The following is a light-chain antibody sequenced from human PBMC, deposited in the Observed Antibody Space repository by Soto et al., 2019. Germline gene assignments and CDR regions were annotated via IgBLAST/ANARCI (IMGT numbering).Light chain of an antibody. CDR2: KAS. CDR3: QQYNNWRIT. J-gene: IGKJ5*01. V-gene: IGKV1-5*03. Sequence: DMQLTQSPLTLSASVEDRVTITCRASQSISGWLAWYQQKPGKAPKLLIYKASSLQSGVPSRFSGSGSGTEFTLTISSLQSEDFAVYYCQQYNNWRITFGQGTLLEI. CDR1: QSISGW.